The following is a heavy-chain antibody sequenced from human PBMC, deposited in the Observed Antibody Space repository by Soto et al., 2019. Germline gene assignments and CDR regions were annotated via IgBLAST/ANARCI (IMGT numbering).Heavy chain of an antibody. D-gene: IGHD3-3*01. J-gene: IGHJ3*02. CDR3: ARQYLPYDFWSGYYPNDAFVI. CDR1: GYSFTSYW. V-gene: IGHV5-51*01. Sequence: LGESLKISCKGSGYSFTSYWIGWVRQMPGKGLEWMGIIYPGDSDTRYSPSLQGQVTISADKSISTAYLQWSSLKASDTAMYYCARQYLPYDFWSGYYPNDAFVIWGKGTMVTVSS. CDR2: IYPGDSDT.